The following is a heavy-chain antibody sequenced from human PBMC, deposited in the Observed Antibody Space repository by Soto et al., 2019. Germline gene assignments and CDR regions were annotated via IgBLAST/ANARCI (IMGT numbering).Heavy chain of an antibody. CDR1: GYTFTSYY. CDR2: INPSGGST. D-gene: IGHD3-10*01. V-gene: IGHV1-46*01. CDR3: ARESPQPGGSGSYYNMPHYYYGMAV. J-gene: IGHJ6*02. Sequence: ASVKVSCKASGYTFTSYYMHWVRQAPGQGLEWMGIINPSGGSTSYAQKFQGRVTMTRDTSTSTVYMELSSLRSEDTAVYYCARESPQPGGSGSYYNMPHYYYGMAVWGQGTTVTVSS.